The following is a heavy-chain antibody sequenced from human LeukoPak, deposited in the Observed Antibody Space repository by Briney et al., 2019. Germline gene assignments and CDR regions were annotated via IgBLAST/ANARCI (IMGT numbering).Heavy chain of an antibody. J-gene: IGHJ4*02. CDR1: GFTFSNYA. Sequence: GGSLRLSCAASGFTFSNYAMCWVRQAPGKGLEWVSPISDSGASTYYADSVKGRFTISRDNSKNTLYLQMNSLGVEDSAVYYCAKGGRGYSYGSLDYWGQGTLVTVSS. V-gene: IGHV3-23*01. CDR2: ISDSGAST. CDR3: AKGGRGYSYGSLDY. D-gene: IGHD5-18*01.